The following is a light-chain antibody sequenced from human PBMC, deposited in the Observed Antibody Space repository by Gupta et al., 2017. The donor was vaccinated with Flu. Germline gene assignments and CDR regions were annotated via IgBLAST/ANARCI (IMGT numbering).Light chain of an antibody. CDR2: GAF. CDR1: QSVSSN. J-gene: IGKJ1*01. Sequence: EIVMTQSPAILSVSPGERATLSCRASQSVSSNVAWYQQKPGQAPRLLIYGAFTRATGIPARFSGSGSGTEFTLTISSLQSEDFAVYYCQQYNNWQTFGQGTKVEIK. V-gene: IGKV3-15*01. CDR3: QQYNNWQT.